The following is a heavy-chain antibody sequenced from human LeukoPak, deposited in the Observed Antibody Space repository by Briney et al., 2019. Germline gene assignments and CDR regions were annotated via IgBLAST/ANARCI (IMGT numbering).Heavy chain of an antibody. V-gene: IGHV3-64*01. Sequence: GGSLRLSCAASGFTFSSYAMHWVRQAPGEGLEYVSAISSNGGSTYYANSVKGRFTISRDNSKNTLYLQMNSLRAEDTAVYYCAREPRYSSSHFDYWGQGTLVTVSS. CDR2: ISSNGGST. CDR1: GFTFSSYA. J-gene: IGHJ4*02. D-gene: IGHD6-6*01. CDR3: AREPRYSSSHFDY.